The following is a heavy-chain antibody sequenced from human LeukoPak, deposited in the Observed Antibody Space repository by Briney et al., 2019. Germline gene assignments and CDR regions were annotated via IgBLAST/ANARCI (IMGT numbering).Heavy chain of an antibody. V-gene: IGHV4-59*01. D-gene: IGHD2/OR15-2a*01. CDR1: DGSISIYY. Sequence: PSETLSLTCTVSDGSISIYYWSWIRQPPGKGLEWIGYTHYSGSPSYSPSLKSRVTISVDTSKNQFSLRVSSVTAADTAVYYCARCGTNNRGYHYMDDWGKGTTVTVSS. CDR2: THYSGSP. J-gene: IGHJ6*03. CDR3: ARCGTNNRGYHYMDD.